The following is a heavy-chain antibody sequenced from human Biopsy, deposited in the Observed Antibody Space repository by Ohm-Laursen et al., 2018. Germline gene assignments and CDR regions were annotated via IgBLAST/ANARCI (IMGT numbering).Heavy chain of an antibody. CDR2: IYYSVMT. Sequence: SQTLSLTCPVSGDSVTKYYWSWIRQPPGKGLEWIGHIYYSVMTNYNPSLQSRVSISVDTSRNQVSLTLSSVTAADTAVYYCARQDGYLGYEYWGQGALVTVSS. D-gene: IGHD5-24*01. CDR1: GDSVTKYY. J-gene: IGHJ4*02. CDR3: ARQDGYLGYEY. V-gene: IGHV4-59*02.